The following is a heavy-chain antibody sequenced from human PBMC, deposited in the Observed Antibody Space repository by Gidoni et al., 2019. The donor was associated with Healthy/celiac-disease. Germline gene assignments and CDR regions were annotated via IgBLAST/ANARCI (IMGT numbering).Heavy chain of an antibody. J-gene: IGHJ5*02. CDR3: ARGRGYSGYGWFDP. CDR1: GGSVSGYY. V-gene: IGHV4-34*01. D-gene: IGHD5-12*01. Sequence: QVQIQQWGAGLLKHSETLSLTCAVVGGSVSGYYWSWIRQTPGKGLAWIGEINHSGSTNYHPSLKSRVTISVDTSKNQFSLKLSSVTAADTAVYYCARGRGYSGYGWFDPWGQGTLVTVSS. CDR2: INHSGST.